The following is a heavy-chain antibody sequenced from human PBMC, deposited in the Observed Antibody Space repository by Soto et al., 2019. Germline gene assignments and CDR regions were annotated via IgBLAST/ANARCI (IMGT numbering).Heavy chain of an antibody. V-gene: IGHV3-21*06. CDR1: GFTFNTYS. D-gene: IGHD6-19*01. CDR3: ARARLSPIYSSGLYDS. CDR2: ISSSSTYI. J-gene: IGHJ4*02. Sequence: GSLSLSCATSGFTFNTYSMNWVRQAPGKGLEWVSSISSSSTYIFYTDSVKGRFTISRDNAKSSLYLQMNSLRAEDTAVYFCARARLSPIYSSGLYDSWGQGTLVTVSS.